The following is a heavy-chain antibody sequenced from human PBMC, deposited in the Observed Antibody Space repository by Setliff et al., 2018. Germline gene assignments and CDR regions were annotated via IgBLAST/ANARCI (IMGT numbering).Heavy chain of an antibody. CDR3: ARDVPFWSGYYTGYYYYYGMDV. D-gene: IGHD3-3*01. CDR2: MNPNSGNT. CDR1: GYTFTSYD. J-gene: IGHJ6*02. Sequence: ASVKVSCKASGYTFTSYDINWVRQATGQGLEWMGWMNPNSGNTGYAQRFQGRVTMTRNTSISTAYMELSSLRSEDTAVYYCARDVPFWSGYYTGYYYYYGMDVWGQGTTVTVSS. V-gene: IGHV1-8*02.